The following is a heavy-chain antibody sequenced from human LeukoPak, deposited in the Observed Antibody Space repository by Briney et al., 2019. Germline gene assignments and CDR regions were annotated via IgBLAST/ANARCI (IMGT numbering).Heavy chain of an antibody. V-gene: IGHV4-59*08. CDR1: GGSINSYY. CDR3: ARLTWFGTAERGYYNYGMDV. J-gene: IGHJ6*04. CDR2: IYYSGST. D-gene: IGHD3-10*01. Sequence: SETLSLTCTVSGGSINSYYWSWIRQPPGKGLEWIGHIYYSGSTYYNPSLQSRIITSVDTAKKQISLRLSSVTAADTAVYYCARLTWFGTAERGYYNYGMDVWGKGTTVTVSS.